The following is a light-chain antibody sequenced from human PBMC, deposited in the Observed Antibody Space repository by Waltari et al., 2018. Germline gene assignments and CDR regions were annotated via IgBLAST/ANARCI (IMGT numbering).Light chain of an antibody. CDR3: SSYTYGGPWV. J-gene: IGLJ2*01. Sequence: SALTQPASVSASPGPSITISCTGSSSDIGSYDLVAWYQQHPGKAPHLLIYEVDKRPSGVSYRFSGSKSGNAASLTVSGLQPEDEGHYFCSSYTYGGPWVFGGGTKLTVL. CDR1: SSDIGSYDL. CDR2: EVD. V-gene: IGLV2-23*02.